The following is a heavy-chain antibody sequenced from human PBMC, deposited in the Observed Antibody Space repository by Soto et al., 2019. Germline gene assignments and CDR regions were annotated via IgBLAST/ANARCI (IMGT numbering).Heavy chain of an antibody. CDR1: GFTFSSYS. J-gene: IGHJ3*02. CDR2: ISISSSTI. D-gene: IGHD3-22*01. CDR3: ARDMDTITMIVVSDAFDI. V-gene: IGHV3-48*02. Sequence: GGALRLSCEASGFTFSSYSMNWVRQAPGKGLEWVSYISISSSTIYYADSVKGRFTISRDNAKNSLYLQMNSLRDEDTAVYYCARDMDTITMIVVSDAFDIWGQGTMVTVSS.